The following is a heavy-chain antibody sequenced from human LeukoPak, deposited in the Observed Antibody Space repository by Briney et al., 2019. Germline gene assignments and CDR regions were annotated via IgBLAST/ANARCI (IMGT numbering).Heavy chain of an antibody. CDR2: IRYDGTNK. J-gene: IGHJ6*03. V-gene: IGHV3-30*02. CDR1: GFSFSSYG. CDR3: ARVLRYCSGGNCYSGGLGYMDV. D-gene: IGHD2-15*01. Sequence: GGSLRLSCEASGFSFSSYGLHWVRQAPGKGLEWVAFIRYDGTNKYYADSVKGRFTISRDNSKNTLYLQMNSLRAEDTAVYYCARVLRYCSGGNCYSGGLGYMDVWGKGTTVTISS.